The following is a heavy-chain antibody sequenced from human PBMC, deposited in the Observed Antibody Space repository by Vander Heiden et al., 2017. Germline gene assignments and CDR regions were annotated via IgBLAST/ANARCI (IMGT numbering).Heavy chain of an antibody. CDR1: GFTFSSYA. V-gene: IGHV3-23*01. CDR2: ISGSGGST. Sequence: EVQLLESGGGLVQPGGSLRLSCAASGFTFSSYAMSWVRQAPGKGLEWVSSISGSGGSTYYADSVKGRFTISRDNSKNTLYLQMNSLRAEDTAVYYCAKFEYSSSSTDDYWGQGTLVTVSS. J-gene: IGHJ4*02. CDR3: AKFEYSSSSTDDY. D-gene: IGHD6-6*01.